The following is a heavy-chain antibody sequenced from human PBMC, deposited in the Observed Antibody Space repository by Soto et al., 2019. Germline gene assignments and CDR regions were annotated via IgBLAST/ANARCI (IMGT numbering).Heavy chain of an antibody. V-gene: IGHV3-15*01. CDR1: GFTFSNAW. D-gene: IGHD3-16*01. CDR2: IKSRTDGGTT. J-gene: IGHJ4*02. Sequence: EVQLVESGGGLVKPGGSLRLSCAVSGFTFSNAWMTWVRQAPGKGLEWVGRIKSRTDGGTTDYAVPEKGRFTISSVDSKNTLYVEMNSLKTEYTAIYYCTTGGDALVAGLMDGYFDPWGQGTLVTVSS. CDR3: TTGGDALVAGLMDGYFDP.